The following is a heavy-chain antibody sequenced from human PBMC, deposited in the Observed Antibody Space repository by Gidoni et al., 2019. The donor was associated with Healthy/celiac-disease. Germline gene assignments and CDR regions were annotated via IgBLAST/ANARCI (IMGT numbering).Heavy chain of an antibody. CDR1: GGSTSSYY. CDR2: IYPSGST. D-gene: IGHD2-2*02. J-gene: IGHJ6*03. V-gene: IGHV4-4*07. Sequence: QVQLQESGPGLVKPPETLSLTRTVSGGSTSSYYWSWIRQPAGKGLEWIGRIYPSGSTNYNPSLKSRVTMSVDTSKNQFSLKLSSVTAADTAVYYCARDYCSSTSCYTGLDYYYYMDVWGKGTTVTVSS. CDR3: ARDYCSSTSCYTGLDYYYYMDV.